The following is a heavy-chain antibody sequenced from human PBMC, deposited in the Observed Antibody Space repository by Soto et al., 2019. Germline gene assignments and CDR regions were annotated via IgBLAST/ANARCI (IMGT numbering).Heavy chain of an antibody. CDR2: ISGSGGST. CDR1: GFTFSSYA. V-gene: IGHV3-23*01. J-gene: IGHJ4*02. D-gene: IGHD6-13*01. Sequence: PGGSLRLSCAASGFTFSSYAMSWVRQAPGKGLEWVSAISGSGGSTYYADSVKGRFTISRDNSKNTLYLQMTDMDPVDTATYYCIHTDDIFGAAGTDYWGQGALVTVSS. CDR3: IHTDDIFGAAGTDY.